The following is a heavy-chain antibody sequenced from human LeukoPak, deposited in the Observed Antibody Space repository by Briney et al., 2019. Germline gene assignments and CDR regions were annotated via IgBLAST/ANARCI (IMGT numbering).Heavy chain of an antibody. J-gene: IGHJ4*02. CDR2: IYYSGST. CDR3: AGDPGGYCSSGSCLGAGY. Sequence: SETLSLTCTVSGGSISSYYWSWIRQPPGKGLEWIGYIYYSGSTNYNPSLKSRVTISVDTSKNQFSLKLSSVTAADTAVYYCAGDPGGYCSSGSCLGAGYWGQGTLVTVSS. CDR1: GGSISSYY. V-gene: IGHV4-59*12. D-gene: IGHD2-15*01.